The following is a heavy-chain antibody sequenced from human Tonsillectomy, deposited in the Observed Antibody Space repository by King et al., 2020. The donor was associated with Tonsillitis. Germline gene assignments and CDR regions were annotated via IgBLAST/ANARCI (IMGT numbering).Heavy chain of an antibody. CDR2: ISSNGGST. D-gene: IGHD4-23*01. CDR3: ARIDSGGNSGVVR. V-gene: IGHV3-64*01. J-gene: IGHJ1*01. CDR1: GFTFSNYA. Sequence: VQLVESGGGLVQPGGSLRLSCAASGFTFSNYAMHWVRQAPGKGLEYVSAISSNGGSTYYANSVKGRFTISRDNSKNTLYLQMGSLRNEDMAVYYCARIDSGGNSGVVRWGQGTLVTVSS.